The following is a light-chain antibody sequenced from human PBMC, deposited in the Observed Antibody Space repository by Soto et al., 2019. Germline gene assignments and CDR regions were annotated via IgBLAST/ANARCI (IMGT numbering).Light chain of an antibody. J-gene: IGKJ1*01. Sequence: EIVLTQSPGTLSLSPGERATLSCGTSQSLSTNYLAWYQQKPGQAPRLLIYDASSRATGIPDGFSGSGSGTDFTLTISRLEPEDFALYFCQQYDTSPWTFGQGTKVDIK. CDR1: QSLSTNY. V-gene: IGKV3-20*01. CDR2: DAS. CDR3: QQYDTSPWT.